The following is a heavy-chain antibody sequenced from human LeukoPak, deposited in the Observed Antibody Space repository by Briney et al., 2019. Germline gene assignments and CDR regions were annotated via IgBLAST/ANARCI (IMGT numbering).Heavy chain of an antibody. D-gene: IGHD6-19*01. J-gene: IGHJ4*02. Sequence: GGSLRLFCAASGFTFSSYWMSWVRQAPGKGLEWVANIQQDGSEKYYVDSVKGRFTISRDNAKNSLYLQMNSLRAEDTAVYYCARGRRSDGSGPPYFDYWGQGTLVTVSS. CDR2: IQQDGSEK. V-gene: IGHV3-7*01. CDR3: ARGRRSDGSGPPYFDY. CDR1: GFTFSSYW.